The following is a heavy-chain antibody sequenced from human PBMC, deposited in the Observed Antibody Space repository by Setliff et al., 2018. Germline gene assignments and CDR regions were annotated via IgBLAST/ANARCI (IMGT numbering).Heavy chain of an antibody. J-gene: IGHJ4*02. CDR3: ANVYSGYD. D-gene: IGHD5-12*01. CDR1: GGTFSSYA. Sequence: ASVKVSCKASGGTFSSYAISWVRQAPGKGLEWMGGFDPEDGETIYAQKFQGRVTMTEDTSTDTAYMELSSLRSEDTAVYYCANVYSGYDWGQGTLVTVSS. CDR2: FDPEDGET. V-gene: IGHV1-24*01.